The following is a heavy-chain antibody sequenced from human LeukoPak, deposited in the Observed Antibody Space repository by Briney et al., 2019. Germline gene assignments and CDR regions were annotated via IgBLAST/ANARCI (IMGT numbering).Heavy chain of an antibody. J-gene: IGHJ5*02. CDR1: GFTFSSHG. CDR2: ISPSGSIS. V-gene: IGHV3-23*01. CDR3: ARDSGTTGEVKFDP. Sequence: TGGSLRLSCAASGFTFSSHGINWVRQAPGKGLEWVSGISPSGSISYYADSVKGRFTISRDNSKNTVSLQMNSLRAEDTALYYCARDSGTTGEVKFDPWGQGTLVTVSS. D-gene: IGHD3-10*01.